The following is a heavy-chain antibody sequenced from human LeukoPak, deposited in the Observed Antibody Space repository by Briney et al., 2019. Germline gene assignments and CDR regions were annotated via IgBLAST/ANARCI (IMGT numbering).Heavy chain of an antibody. CDR1: GFTFSDYY. D-gene: IGHD3-10*01. J-gene: IGHJ4*02. V-gene: IGHV3-11*01. CDR3: ARAGGSGVYFLEY. CDR2: ISSGGSAI. Sequence: PGGSLRLSCAASGFTFSDYYMSWIRQAPGKGLEWLSYISSGGSAIHYADSVRGRFTPSRDNAKKSLYLQMNSLRAEDTAVYYCARAGGSGVYFLEYWGQGTLDTASP.